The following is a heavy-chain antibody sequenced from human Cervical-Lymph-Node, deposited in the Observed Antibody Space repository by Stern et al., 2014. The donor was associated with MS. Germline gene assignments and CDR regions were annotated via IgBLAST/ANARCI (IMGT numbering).Heavy chain of an antibody. Sequence: QLVESGGGVVKPGGSLRISCVASESTFDDYTMHWVRQAPGKGLEWVSLITWDGDSTYYADSVRGRFTISIDNSKKSLYLQMNNLRTVDTALYYCTKDITCYFGGGTCSYAMDIWGQGTTVTVSS. D-gene: IGHD2-15*01. V-gene: IGHV3-43*01. CDR2: ITWDGDST. CDR1: ESTFDDYT. J-gene: IGHJ6*02. CDR3: TKDITCYFGGGTCSYAMDI.